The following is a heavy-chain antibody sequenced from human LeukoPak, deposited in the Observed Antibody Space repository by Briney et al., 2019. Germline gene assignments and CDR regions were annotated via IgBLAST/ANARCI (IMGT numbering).Heavy chain of an antibody. CDR3: ARDNSVEDTAWWFDP. V-gene: IGHV3-30*02. Sequence: GGSLRLSCAAFGFTFSSYGMHWVRQAPGKGLEWVAFIRYDGRNKYYGDPVKGRFTISRDNAKNSLYVEMNSLRVEDTAVYYCARDNSVEDTAWWFDPWGQGTLVTVSS. CDR2: IRYDGRNK. J-gene: IGHJ5*02. CDR1: GFTFSSYG. D-gene: IGHD4-23*01.